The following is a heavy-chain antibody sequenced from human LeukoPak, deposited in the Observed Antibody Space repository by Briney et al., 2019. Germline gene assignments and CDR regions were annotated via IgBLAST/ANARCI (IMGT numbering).Heavy chain of an antibody. Sequence: PSETLSPTCTVSGGSISSSSYYWGWIRQPPGKGLEWIGSIYYSGSTYYNPSLKSRVTISVDTSKNQFSLKLSSVAAADTAVYYCARGFDSSGPPYFDYWGQGTLVTVSS. V-gene: IGHV4-39*07. D-gene: IGHD3-22*01. CDR3: ARGFDSSGPPYFDY. CDR2: IYYSGST. J-gene: IGHJ4*02. CDR1: GGSISSSSYY.